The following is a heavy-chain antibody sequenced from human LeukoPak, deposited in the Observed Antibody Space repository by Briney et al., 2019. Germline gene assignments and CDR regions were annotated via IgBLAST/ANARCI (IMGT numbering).Heavy chain of an antibody. Sequence: ASVKVSCKASGYTFTSDDINWVRQATGQGLEWMGWMNPNSGNTGYAQKFQGRVTMTRNTSISTAYMGLSSLRSEDTAVYYCARAVTVRRYFDWLLPYYYYYMDVWGKGTTVTVSS. CDR2: MNPNSGNT. V-gene: IGHV1-8*01. CDR3: ARAVTVRRYFDWLLPYYYYYMDV. D-gene: IGHD3-9*01. J-gene: IGHJ6*03. CDR1: GYTFTSDD.